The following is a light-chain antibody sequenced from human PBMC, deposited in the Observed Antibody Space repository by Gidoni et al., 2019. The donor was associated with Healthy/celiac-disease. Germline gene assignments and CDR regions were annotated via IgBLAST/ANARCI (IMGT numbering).Light chain of an antibody. Sequence: EIVMTQSPATLSGSPGERATLSCRASQSVSSNLAWYQQKPGQAPRLLIYGASTRATGIPARFSGSGSGTEFPLTISSLQSEDFAVYYCQQYNNWPPVWTFGQGTKVEIK. CDR1: QSVSSN. CDR2: GAS. V-gene: IGKV3-15*01. J-gene: IGKJ1*01. CDR3: QQYNNWPPVWT.